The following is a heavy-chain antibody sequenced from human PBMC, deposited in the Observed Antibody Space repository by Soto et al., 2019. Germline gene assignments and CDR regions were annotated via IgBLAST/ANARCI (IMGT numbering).Heavy chain of an antibody. D-gene: IGHD6-13*01. Sequence: QVQLQQWGAGLLKPSKTLSLTCAVYGGSFSGYYWSWIRQTPGKGLEWIGEIDHSGSIKYNPSLESRVSISLDTSRNQSSLKLSSVTAADSTVFYCATGGGAAPGTWGQGTLVTVSS. J-gene: IGHJ4*02. CDR3: ATGGGAAPGT. CDR1: GGSFSGYY. V-gene: IGHV4-34*01. CDR2: IDHSGSI.